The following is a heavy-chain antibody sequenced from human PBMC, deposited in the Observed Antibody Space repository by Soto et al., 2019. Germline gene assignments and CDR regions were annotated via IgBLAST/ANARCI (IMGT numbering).Heavy chain of an antibody. D-gene: IGHD6-13*01. Sequence: GGSLRLSCAASGFTFSSYALHWVRQAPGKGLEWVAIISYDASNKYYADSVKGRFTISRDNSKNTLYLQMNSLRAEDTAVYYCARGYSSSSAAFDYWGQGTLVTAPQ. CDR1: GFTFSSYA. CDR2: ISYDASNK. J-gene: IGHJ4*02. CDR3: ARGYSSSSAAFDY. V-gene: IGHV3-30-3*01.